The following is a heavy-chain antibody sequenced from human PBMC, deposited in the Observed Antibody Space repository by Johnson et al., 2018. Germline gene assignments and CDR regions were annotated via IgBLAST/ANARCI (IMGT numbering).Heavy chain of an antibody. CDR3: ARDLARWHYGMDV. Sequence: QVQLVESGGGLVQPGGSLRLSCAASGFTFSTYGMHWVRQAPGKGLEWVALISYAGNNKYYADSVKGRFTISRDNSKNTLYLQMNRLRAEDTAVYYCARDLARWHYGMDVWGQGTTVTVSS. V-gene: IGHV3-30*03. J-gene: IGHJ6*02. CDR2: ISYAGNNK. D-gene: IGHD4-23*01. CDR1: GFTFSTYG.